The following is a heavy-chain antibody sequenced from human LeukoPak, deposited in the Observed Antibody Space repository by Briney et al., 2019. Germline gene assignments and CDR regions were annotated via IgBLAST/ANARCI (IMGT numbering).Heavy chain of an antibody. CDR1: GFTFSSYW. CDR2: INSDGRST. D-gene: IGHD5-18*01. Sequence: HPGGSLRLSCAASGFTFSSYWMHWVRQAPGKGLVWVSRINSDGRSTTYADSVKGRFTISRDNSKNTLYLQMNSLRAEDTAVYYCARGVDTAMGTNWGQGTLVTVSS. J-gene: IGHJ4*02. CDR3: ARGVDTAMGTN. V-gene: IGHV3-74*01.